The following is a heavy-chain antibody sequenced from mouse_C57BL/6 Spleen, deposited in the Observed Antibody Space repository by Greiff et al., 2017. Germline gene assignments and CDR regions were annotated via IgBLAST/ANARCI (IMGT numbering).Heavy chain of an antibody. CDR3: ARRGYDYDDGHWYFDV. J-gene: IGHJ1*03. CDR2: IYPGDGDT. Sequence: QVQLKQSGPELVKPGASVKISCKASGYAFSSSWMNWVKQRPGKGLEWIGRIYPGDGDTNYNGKFKGKATLTADKSSSTAYMQLSSLTSEDSAVYFCARRGYDYDDGHWYFDVWGTGTTVTVSS. CDR1: GYAFSSSW. D-gene: IGHD2-4*01. V-gene: IGHV1-82*01.